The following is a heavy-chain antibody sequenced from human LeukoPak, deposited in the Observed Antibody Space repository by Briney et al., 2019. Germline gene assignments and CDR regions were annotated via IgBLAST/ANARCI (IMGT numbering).Heavy chain of an antibody. D-gene: IGHD3-16*02. CDR2: IYYSGST. CDR3: ARSRGPMITFGGVIVD. CDR1: GGSISSSSYY. V-gene: IGHV4-39*01. J-gene: IGHJ4*02. Sequence: SETLSLTCTVSGGSISSSSYYWGWIRQPPGKGLEWIGSIYYSGSTYYNPSLKSRVTISVDTSKNQFSLKLSSVTAADTAVYYCARSRGPMITFGGVIVDWGQGTLVTVSS.